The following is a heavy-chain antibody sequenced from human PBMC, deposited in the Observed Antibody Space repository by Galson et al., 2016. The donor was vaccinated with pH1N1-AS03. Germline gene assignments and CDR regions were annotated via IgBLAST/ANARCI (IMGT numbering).Heavy chain of an antibody. CDR1: GFTINNSY. V-gene: IGHV3-53*01. CDR2: IYGGGDT. Sequence: SLRLSCAASGFTINNSYMSWVRQAPGKGLEWVSVIYGGGDTFYADSVKGRFTISRDNSKNTVYLQMNSLRVEGTAVYYCAREPWGSTQGEYWGQGTLVTVSS. J-gene: IGHJ4*02. D-gene: IGHD3-16*01. CDR3: AREPWGSTQGEY.